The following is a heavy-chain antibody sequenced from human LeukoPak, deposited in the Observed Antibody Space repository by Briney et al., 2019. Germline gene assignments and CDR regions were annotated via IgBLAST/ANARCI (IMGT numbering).Heavy chain of an antibody. D-gene: IGHD5-12*01. J-gene: IGHJ4*02. CDR1: GGSFSGYY. V-gene: IGHV4-34*01. CDR2: INHSGST. CDR3: ARSPTRRKMVATPNPDDY. Sequence: PSETLSLTCAVYGGSFSGYYWSWIRQPPGKGLEWIGEINHSGSTNYNPSLKSRVTISVDTSKNQFSLKLSSVTAADTAVYYCARSPTRRKMVATPNPDDYWGQGTLVTVSS.